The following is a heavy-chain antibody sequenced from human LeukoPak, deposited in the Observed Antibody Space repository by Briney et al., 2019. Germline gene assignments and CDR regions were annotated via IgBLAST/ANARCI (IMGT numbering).Heavy chain of an antibody. J-gene: IGHJ4*02. V-gene: IGHV3-48*03. D-gene: IGHD2-15*01. Sequence: GGSLRLSCAASGFTFTSYEMNWVRQAPGKGLEWVSYISSHGITIYYADFVRGRFTISRDNARNSLSLQMNSLRAEDTAAYYCAKFAQRYCSGGSCHPFDYWGQGTLVTVSS. CDR2: ISSHGITI. CDR3: AKFAQRYCSGGSCHPFDY. CDR1: GFTFTSYE.